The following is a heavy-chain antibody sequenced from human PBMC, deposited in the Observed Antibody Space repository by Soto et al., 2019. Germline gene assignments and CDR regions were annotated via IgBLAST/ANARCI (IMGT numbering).Heavy chain of an antibody. D-gene: IGHD3-10*02. CDR1: GFIFSNNG. CDR3: AIVRVADSPLDQ. V-gene: IGHV3-30*06. Sequence: WGSLRLSCEGSGFIFSNNGMRFGRHAPGKGLEWVAFMSYDGSSKFVSDSVKGRFTISRDNSKNTLFLHMNNVRLEDTAMYYCAIVRVADSPLDQWGQGTLVTVSS. CDR2: MSYDGSSK. J-gene: IGHJ4*02.